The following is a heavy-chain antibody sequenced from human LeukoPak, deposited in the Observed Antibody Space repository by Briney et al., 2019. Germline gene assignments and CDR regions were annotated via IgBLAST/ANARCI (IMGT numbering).Heavy chain of an antibody. Sequence: GGSLRLSCAESGFTFSSNWMHWVRQAQGQGLVWVPSIKYDGRSTRSADSVKGRFTISRDNSKNTLYLQMNSLRAEDTAVYYCARDQYSGSSHGAFDIWGQGTMVTVSS. CDR3: ARDQYSGSSHGAFDI. J-gene: IGHJ3*02. CDR1: GFTFSSNW. D-gene: IGHD1-26*01. CDR2: IKYDGRST. V-gene: IGHV3-74*01.